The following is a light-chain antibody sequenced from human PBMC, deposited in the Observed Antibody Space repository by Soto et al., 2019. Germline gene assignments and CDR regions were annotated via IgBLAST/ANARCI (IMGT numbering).Light chain of an antibody. CDR3: QQYKSYSRT. CDR2: QAS. J-gene: IGKJ1*01. CDR1: QSLSSW. Sequence: DIQMTQSPSTLSASVGDRVTITCRASQSLSSWLAWYQQKPGKAPKLLISQASSLEYGVPSGFSGSGSDTEFTLTISSLQPDDFATYYCQQYKSYSRTFGQGTKVEIK. V-gene: IGKV1-5*03.